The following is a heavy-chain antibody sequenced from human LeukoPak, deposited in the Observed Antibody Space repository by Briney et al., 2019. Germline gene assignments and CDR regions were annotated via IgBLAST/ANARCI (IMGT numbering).Heavy chain of an antibody. CDR2: INPNSGGT. V-gene: IGHV1-2*02. J-gene: IGHJ4*02. CDR1: GYTFTGYY. CDR3: ARDLWSIAARHGDY. Sequence: ASVKVSCKASGYTFTGYYMHWVRQAPGQGLEWMGWINPNSGGTNYAQKFQGRVTMTRDTPISTAYMELSRLRSDDTAVYYCARDLWSIAARHGDYWGQGTLVTVSS. D-gene: IGHD6-6*01.